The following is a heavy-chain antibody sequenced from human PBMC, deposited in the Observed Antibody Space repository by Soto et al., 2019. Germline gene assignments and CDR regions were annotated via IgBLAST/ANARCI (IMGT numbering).Heavy chain of an antibody. CDR1: GGTFGSNA. V-gene: IGHV1-69*13. J-gene: IGHJ4*02. CDR3: AREAKHEYFDC. Sequence: VKVSCKASGGTFGSNAISWVRQAPGQGLEWMGGIIPMFDIVHFAQKFQGRVTITADEFTSTAYMELSSLRSEDTAVYYCAREAKHEYFDCWGQGTPVTVSS. CDR2: IIPMFDIV. D-gene: IGHD6-6*01.